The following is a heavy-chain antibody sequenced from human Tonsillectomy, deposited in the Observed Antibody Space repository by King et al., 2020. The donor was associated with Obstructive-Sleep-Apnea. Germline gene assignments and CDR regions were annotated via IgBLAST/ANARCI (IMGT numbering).Heavy chain of an antibody. V-gene: IGHV3-66*01. Sequence: VQLVESGGGLVQPGGSLRLSCAASGFTVKSNYMSWVRQAPGKGLEWVSVIYSGGSTFYAESVKGRFTISRHNAKNTLHLQMTSLRAEETAVYYCARGTRYAGDYYGLDVWGQGTTVTVSS. J-gene: IGHJ6*02. CDR2: IYSGGST. D-gene: IGHD3-16*01. CDR1: GFTVKSNY. CDR3: ARGTRYAGDYYGLDV.